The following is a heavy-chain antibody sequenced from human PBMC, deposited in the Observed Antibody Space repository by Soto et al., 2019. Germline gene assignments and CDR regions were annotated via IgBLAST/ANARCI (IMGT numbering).Heavy chain of an antibody. J-gene: IGHJ5*02. V-gene: IGHV4-34*01. Sequence: QVQLQQWGAGLLKPSETLSLTCAVYGGSFSAYYWSWIRQPPGKGLEWIGEINHSGSTNYNPSLKSRVTISVDTSKNQFSLKLSSVTAAYTAVYYCARARSIVVVPAAIDWFDPWGQGTLVTVSS. D-gene: IGHD2-2*01. CDR1: GGSFSAYY. CDR3: ARARSIVVVPAAIDWFDP. CDR2: INHSGST.